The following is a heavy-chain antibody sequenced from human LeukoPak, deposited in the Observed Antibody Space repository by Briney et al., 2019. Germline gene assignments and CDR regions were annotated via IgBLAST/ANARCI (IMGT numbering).Heavy chain of an antibody. D-gene: IGHD1-14*01. CDR1: GFDFSSHA. CDR3: AREVWGPEY. J-gene: IGHJ4*02. Sequence: GGSLRLSCVASGFDFSSHAMTWVRQAPGKGLEWVGNIKQDGSDKNYMDSVKGRFTISRDNTKNSVYLQMSSLRAEDTAVYYCAREVWGPEYWGQGTLVTVSS. CDR2: IKQDGSDK. V-gene: IGHV3-7*01.